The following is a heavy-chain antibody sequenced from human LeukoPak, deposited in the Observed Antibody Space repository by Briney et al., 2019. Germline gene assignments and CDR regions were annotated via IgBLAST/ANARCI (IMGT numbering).Heavy chain of an antibody. CDR3: AITTVTTGVEFDY. V-gene: IGHV4-39*01. CDR1: GGSISSSSYY. D-gene: IGHD4-17*01. CDR2: IYYSGST. J-gene: IGHJ4*02. Sequence: SETLSLTCTVSGGSISSSSYYWGRIRQPPGKGLKWIGSIYYSGSTYYNPSLKSRVTISVDTSKNQFSLKLSSVTAADTAVYYCAITTVTTGVEFDYWGQGTLVTVSS.